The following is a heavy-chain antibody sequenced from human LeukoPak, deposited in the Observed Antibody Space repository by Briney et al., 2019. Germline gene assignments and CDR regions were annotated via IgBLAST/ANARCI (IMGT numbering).Heavy chain of an antibody. CDR1: GGSISSYY. CDR3: ASSTYYDFWSGYLGYYHGMDV. Sequence: SETLSLTCTVSGGSISSYYWSWIRQPPGKGLEWIGYIYYSGSTNYNPSLKSRVTISVDTSKNQFSLKLSSVTAADTAVYYCASSTYYDFWSGYLGYYHGMDVWGQGTTVTVSS. CDR2: IYYSGST. V-gene: IGHV4-59*01. J-gene: IGHJ6*02. D-gene: IGHD3-3*01.